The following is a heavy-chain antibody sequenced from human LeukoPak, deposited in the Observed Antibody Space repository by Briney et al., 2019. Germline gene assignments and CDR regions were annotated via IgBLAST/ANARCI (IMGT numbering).Heavy chain of an antibody. Sequence: SVKVSCKASGGTFSSYAISWVRQAPGQGLEWMGGIIPIFGTANYAQKFQGRVTITADESTSTAYMELSSLRSEDTAVYYCARDPRWELLRGGFDYWGQGTLVTVSS. CDR1: GGTFSSYA. CDR3: ARDPRWELLRGGFDY. D-gene: IGHD1-26*01. CDR2: IIPIFGTA. J-gene: IGHJ4*02. V-gene: IGHV1-69*13.